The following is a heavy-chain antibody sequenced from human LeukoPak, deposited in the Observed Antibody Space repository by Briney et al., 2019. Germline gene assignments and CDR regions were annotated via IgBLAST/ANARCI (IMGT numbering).Heavy chain of an antibody. D-gene: IGHD2-21*02. V-gene: IGHV3-21*01. Sequence: GGSLRLSCAASGFTFSSYSMNWVRQAPGKGLEWVSSISSSSSYIYYADSVKGRFTISRDNAKNSLYLQMNSLRAEDTAVYYCASLAYCGGDCYPYYMDVWGKGTTVTISS. CDR2: ISSSSSYI. CDR3: ASLAYCGGDCYPYYMDV. J-gene: IGHJ6*03. CDR1: GFTFSSYS.